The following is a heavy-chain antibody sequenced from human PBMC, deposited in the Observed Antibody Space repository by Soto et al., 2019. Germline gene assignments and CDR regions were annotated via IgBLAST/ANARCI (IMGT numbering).Heavy chain of an antibody. D-gene: IGHD4-17*01. Sequence: EVQLVESGGGLVQPGGSLRLSCAVSGFTFSDYWMHWVRQAPGKGLVWVSRIYTDGSRTNYAVSVQGRFTISRDNAENTLYLQMNSLRAEETAVSYCARGVRGSYGLDIWGQGTMVTVSS. CDR3: ARGVRGSYGLDI. CDR1: GFTFSDYW. J-gene: IGHJ3*02. V-gene: IGHV3-74*01. CDR2: IYTDGSRT.